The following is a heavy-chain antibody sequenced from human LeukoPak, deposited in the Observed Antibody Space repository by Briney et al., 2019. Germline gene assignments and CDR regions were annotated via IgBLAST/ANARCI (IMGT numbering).Heavy chain of an antibody. CDR2: INHSGST. CDR3: ARAGYSYGDFDY. Sequence: SETLSLTCAVYGGSFSGYYWSWIRQPPGKGLEWIGEINHSGSTNYNPSLKSRVTISVDTSKNQFSLKLSSVTAADMAVYYCARAGYSYGDFDYWGQGTLVTVSS. D-gene: IGHD5-18*01. V-gene: IGHV4-34*01. CDR1: GGSFSGYY. J-gene: IGHJ4*02.